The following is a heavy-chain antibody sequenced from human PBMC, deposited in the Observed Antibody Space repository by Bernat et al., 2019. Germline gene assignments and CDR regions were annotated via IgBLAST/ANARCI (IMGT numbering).Heavy chain of an antibody. D-gene: IGHD6-13*01. CDR2: VDPEDGET. CDR1: GYTFTDYY. J-gene: IGHJ4*02. V-gene: IGHV1-69-2*01. Sequence: EVQLVQSGAEVKKPGATVKISCKVSGYTFTDYYMHWVQQAPGKGLEWMGLVDPEDGETIYAEKFQGRETITEETSKDTAYMELSRRRTEDTAVYYCATLGRKQLVHDYWGQGTLVNVSS. CDR3: ATLGRKQLVHDY.